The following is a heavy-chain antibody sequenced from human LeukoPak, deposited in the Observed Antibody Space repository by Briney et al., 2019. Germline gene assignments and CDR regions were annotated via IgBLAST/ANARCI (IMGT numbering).Heavy chain of an antibody. Sequence: GGSLRLSCAASGFTFSSYSMNWVRRAPGKGLEWVSSISSSSSYIYYADSVKGRFTISRDNAKNSLYLQMNSLRAEDTAVYYCARDLARYDYGDYVEFDYWGQGTLVTVSS. CDR3: ARDLARYDYGDYVEFDY. CDR1: GFTFSSYS. CDR2: ISSSSSYI. V-gene: IGHV3-21*01. D-gene: IGHD4-17*01. J-gene: IGHJ4*02.